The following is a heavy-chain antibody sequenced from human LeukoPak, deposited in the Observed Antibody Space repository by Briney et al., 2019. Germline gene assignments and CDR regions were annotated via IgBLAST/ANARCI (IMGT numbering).Heavy chain of an antibody. Sequence: PSQTLSLTCTVSGGSISSGGYYWSWIRQHPGKGLEWIGYIYYSGSTYYNPSLKSRVTISVDTSKNQFSLKLSSVTAADTAVYYCARDSAYYYDSSGYGRAFDIWGQGTMATVSS. J-gene: IGHJ3*02. CDR2: IYYSGST. CDR3: ARDSAYYYDSSGYGRAFDI. D-gene: IGHD3-22*01. CDR1: GGSISSGGYY. V-gene: IGHV4-31*03.